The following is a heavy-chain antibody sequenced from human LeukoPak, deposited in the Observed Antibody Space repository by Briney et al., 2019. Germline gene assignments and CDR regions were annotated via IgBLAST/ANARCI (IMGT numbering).Heavy chain of an antibody. CDR2: ITWDGGST. V-gene: IGHV3-43*01. CDR1: GFTFDDYT. J-gene: IGHJ4*02. Sequence: PGGSLRLSCAASGFTFDDYTMHWVRPAPGKGLEWVSLITWDGGSTYYADSVKGRFTISRDNSKNSLYLQMNSLRTEDTVLYYCAKGKNTGSYLSHVDYWGQGTLVTVSS. CDR3: AKGKNTGSYLSHVDY. D-gene: IGHD3-10*01.